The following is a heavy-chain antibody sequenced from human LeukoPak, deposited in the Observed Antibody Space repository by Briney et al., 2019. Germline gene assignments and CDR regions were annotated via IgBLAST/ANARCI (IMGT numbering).Heavy chain of an antibody. D-gene: IGHD2-2*02. CDR2: INHSGST. Sequence: YGXXXXGYYWSWIRQPPGKGLEWIGEINHSGSTNYNPSLKSRVTISVDTSKNQFSLKLSSVTAADTAVYYCARWEGYCSSTSCYKNYYYGMDVWGQGTTVTVSS. CDR3: ARWEGYCSSTSCYKNYYYGMDV. CDR1: GXXXXGYY. V-gene: IGHV4-34*01. J-gene: IGHJ6*02.